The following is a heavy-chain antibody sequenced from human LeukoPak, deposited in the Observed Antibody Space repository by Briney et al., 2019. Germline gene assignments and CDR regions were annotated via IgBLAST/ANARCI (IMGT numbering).Heavy chain of an antibody. J-gene: IGHJ6*02. Sequence: GASVKVSCKASGGTFSSYAISWVRQAPGQGLEWMGRIIPILGIANYAQKFQGRVTITADKSTSTAYMELSSLRSEDTAVYYCARDRLSKSYYDILTGYSPTDYYYGMDVWGQGTTVTVSS. CDR1: GGTFSSYA. CDR2: IIPILGIA. D-gene: IGHD3-9*01. V-gene: IGHV1-69*04. CDR3: ARDRLSKSYYDILTGYSPTDYYYGMDV.